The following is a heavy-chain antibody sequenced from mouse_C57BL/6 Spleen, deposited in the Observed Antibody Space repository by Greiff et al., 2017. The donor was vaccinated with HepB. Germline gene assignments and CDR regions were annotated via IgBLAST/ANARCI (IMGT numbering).Heavy chain of an antibody. CDR3: ARSAMDY. Sequence: EVKLQESGGGLVKPGGSLKLSCAASGFTFSDYGMHWVRQAPERGLEWVAYISSGSSTIYYADTVKGRFTISRDNAKNTLFLQMTSLRSEDTAMYYCARSAMDYWGQGTSVTVSS. V-gene: IGHV5-17*01. CDR2: ISSGSSTI. J-gene: IGHJ4*01. CDR1: GFTFSDYG.